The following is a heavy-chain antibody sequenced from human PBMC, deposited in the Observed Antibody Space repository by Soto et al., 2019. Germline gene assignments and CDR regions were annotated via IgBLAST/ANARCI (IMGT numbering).Heavy chain of an antibody. CDR1: GFTFNKFD. CDR3: AQGDQYDILHRYYAMDV. V-gene: IGHV3-30*18. J-gene: IGHJ6*02. Sequence: QVQLVESGGGVVQPGTSLRLSCVASGFTFNKFDMHWIRQTPDKRLQWVAFIAYDGINKYYTGSVKGRFSVSRDNSKNTVSLQMNNLGLEDTATYFCAQGDQYDILHRYYAMDVWGPGTTVTISS. CDR2: IAYDGINK. D-gene: IGHD1-26*01.